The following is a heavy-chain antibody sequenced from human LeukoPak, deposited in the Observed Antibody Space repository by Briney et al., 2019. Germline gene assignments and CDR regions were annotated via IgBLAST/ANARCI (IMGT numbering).Heavy chain of an antibody. V-gene: IGHV4-34*01. CDR1: GGSFSGYY. Sequence: SETLSLTCAVYGGSFSGYYWSWIRQPPGKGLEWIGEINHSGSTNYNPSLKSRATISVDTSKNQFSLKLSSVTAADTAVYYCAGVTAGQDYWGQGTLVTVSS. CDR3: AGVTAGQDY. J-gene: IGHJ4*02. CDR2: INHSGST.